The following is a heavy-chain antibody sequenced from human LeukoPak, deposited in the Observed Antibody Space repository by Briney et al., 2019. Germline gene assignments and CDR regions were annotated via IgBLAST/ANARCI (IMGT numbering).Heavy chain of an antibody. V-gene: IGHV1-69*13. CDR1: GGTFSSYA. Sequence: GASVKVSCKASGGTFSSYAISWVRQAPGQGLEWMGGIIPIFGTANYAQKFQGRVTITADESTSTAYMGLSSLRSEDTAVYYYARDSRLLDYYYYGMDVWGQGTTVTVSS. CDR3: ARDSRLLDYYYYGMDV. D-gene: IGHD3-22*01. CDR2: IIPIFGTA. J-gene: IGHJ6*02.